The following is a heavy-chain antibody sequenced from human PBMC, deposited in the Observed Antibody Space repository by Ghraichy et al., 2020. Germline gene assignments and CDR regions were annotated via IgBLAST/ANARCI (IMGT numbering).Heavy chain of an antibody. CDR3: ASSSSGYYRLDAFDI. Sequence: ETLSLTCAVYGGSFSGYYWSWIRQPPGKGLEWIGEINHSGSTNYNPSLKSRVTISVDTSKNQFSLKLSSVTAADTAVYYCASSSSGYYRLDAFDIWGQGTMVTVSS. CDR1: GGSFSGYY. J-gene: IGHJ3*02. D-gene: IGHD3-22*01. CDR2: INHSGST. V-gene: IGHV4-34*01.